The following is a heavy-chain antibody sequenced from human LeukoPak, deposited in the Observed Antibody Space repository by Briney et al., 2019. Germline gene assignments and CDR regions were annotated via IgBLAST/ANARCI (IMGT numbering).Heavy chain of an antibody. CDR2: TRNKANSYTT. CDR1: GFTFSDHY. D-gene: IGHD3-10*01. Sequence: GGSLRLSCAASGFTFSDHYMDWVRQAPGKGLEWAGRTRNKANSYTTEYAASVKGRFTISRDDSKNSLYLQMNSLKTEDTAVYYCARDYYGSGRFDYWGQGTLVTVSS. CDR3: ARDYYGSGRFDY. J-gene: IGHJ4*02. V-gene: IGHV3-72*01.